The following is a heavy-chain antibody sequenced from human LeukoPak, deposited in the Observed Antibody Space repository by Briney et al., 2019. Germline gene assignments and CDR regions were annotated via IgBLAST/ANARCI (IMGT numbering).Heavy chain of an antibody. D-gene: IGHD3-9*01. Sequence: SETLSLTCTVSGGSISSGSYYWSWIRQPAGKGLEWIGRIYTSGSTNYNPSLKSRVTISVDTSKNQFSLKLSSVTAADTAVYYCAREGSDYSGLDYWGQGALVTVSS. J-gene: IGHJ4*02. CDR2: IYTSGST. CDR1: GGSISSGSYY. V-gene: IGHV4-61*02. CDR3: AREGSDYSGLDY.